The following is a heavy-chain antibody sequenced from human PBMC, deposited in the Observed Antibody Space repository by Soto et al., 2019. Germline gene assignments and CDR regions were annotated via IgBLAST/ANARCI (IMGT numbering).Heavy chain of an antibody. Sequence: PXVSLRLSCAASGFTFSTYSMNGVRQAPGKGLEWVSSISSRSIYIYYADSVKGRFTISRDDAKNSLYLQVNSLRAEDTAVYYCARDLLLSSGGTWYSGGFDYWGQGTLVTVSS. CDR2: ISSRSIYI. CDR1: GFTFSTYS. D-gene: IGHD2-15*01. CDR3: ARDLLLSSGGTWYSGGFDY. J-gene: IGHJ4*02. V-gene: IGHV3-21*01.